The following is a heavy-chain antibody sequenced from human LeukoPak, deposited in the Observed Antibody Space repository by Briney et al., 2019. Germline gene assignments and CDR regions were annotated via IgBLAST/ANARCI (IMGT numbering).Heavy chain of an antibody. CDR3: TRDRGTYNWLDP. J-gene: IGHJ5*02. Sequence: PGGSLRLSCAASGFTLSDSAIHWVRQASGKGLEWVGLIDRPAKSYATAYGASVGGRFTISRDDSKNTAYLQMDSLKTEDTALYHCTRDRGTYNWLDPWGQGTLVTVSS. V-gene: IGHV3-73*01. CDR1: GFTLSDSA. CDR2: IDRPAKSYAT. D-gene: IGHD1-26*01.